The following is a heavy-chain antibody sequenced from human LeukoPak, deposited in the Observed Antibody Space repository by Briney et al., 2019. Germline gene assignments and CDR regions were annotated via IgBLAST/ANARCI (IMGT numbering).Heavy chain of an antibody. D-gene: IGHD6-19*01. CDR2: IWYDGSNK. Sequence: GRSLRLSCAASGFTFSNYAMHWVRQAPGKGLEWVAVIWYDGSNKYYADSVKGRFTISRDNSKNTLYLQMNSLRAEDTAVYYCARDSSSGWYYFDYWGQGTLVTVSS. CDR1: GFTFSNYA. V-gene: IGHV3-33*08. CDR3: ARDSSSGWYYFDY. J-gene: IGHJ4*02.